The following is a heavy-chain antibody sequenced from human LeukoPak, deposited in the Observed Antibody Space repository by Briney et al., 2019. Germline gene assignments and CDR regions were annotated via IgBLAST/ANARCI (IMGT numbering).Heavy chain of an antibody. CDR1: GYTFTGYY. CDR2: INPNSGGT. Sequence: ASVKVSCKASGYTFTGYYMHWVRQAPGQGLEWMGWINPNSGGTNYAQKFQGRVTMTRDTSISTAYMELSRLRSDDTAVYYCARDLGYCGSTSCYALYYFDYWGQGTLVTVSS. CDR3: ARDLGYCGSTSCYALYYFDY. J-gene: IGHJ4*02. V-gene: IGHV1-2*02. D-gene: IGHD2-2*01.